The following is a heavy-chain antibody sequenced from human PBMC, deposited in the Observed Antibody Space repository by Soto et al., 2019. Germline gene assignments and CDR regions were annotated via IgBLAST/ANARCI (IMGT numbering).Heavy chain of an antibody. CDR1: GFTFSSYS. CDR3: TRETAGIAVAGTIDP. CDR2: ISSSSSTI. J-gene: IGHJ5*02. V-gene: IGHV3-48*01. Sequence: GGSLRLSCAASGFTFSSYSMNWVRQAPGKGLEWVSYISSSSSTIYYADSVKGRFTISRDNAKNSLYLQMNSLRGEDTAVYYCTRETAGIAVAGTIDPWGQGTMVTVSS. D-gene: IGHD6-19*01.